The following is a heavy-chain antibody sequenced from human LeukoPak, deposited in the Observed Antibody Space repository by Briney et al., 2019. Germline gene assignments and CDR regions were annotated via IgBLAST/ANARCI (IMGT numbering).Heavy chain of an antibody. CDR3: ARPLWFGEPSSGFDY. CDR2: IIPIFGIA. J-gene: IGHJ4*02. V-gene: IGHV1-69*04. Sequence: GASVKVSCKASGGTFSSYAISWVRQAPGQGLEWMGRIIPIFGIANYAQKFQGRVTITADKSTSTAYMELSSLRSEDTAVYYCARPLWFGEPSSGFDYWGQGTLVTVSS. D-gene: IGHD3-10*01. CDR1: GGTFSSYA.